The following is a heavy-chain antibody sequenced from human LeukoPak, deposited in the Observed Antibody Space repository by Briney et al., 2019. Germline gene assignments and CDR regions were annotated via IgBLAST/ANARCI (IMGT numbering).Heavy chain of an antibody. V-gene: IGHV3-7*01. D-gene: IGHD6-6*01. CDR2: IKQDGGEK. CDR3: ARDASDENGSSSRIHLDY. Sequence: GESLRLSCAASGFTFSSYWMTWVRQAPGKGLEWVANIKQDGGEKHYVDSVKGRFTISRDNAKNSLYLQMNSLRAEDTAVYYCARDASDENGSSSRIHLDYWGQGTLVTVSS. CDR1: GFTFSSYW. J-gene: IGHJ4*02.